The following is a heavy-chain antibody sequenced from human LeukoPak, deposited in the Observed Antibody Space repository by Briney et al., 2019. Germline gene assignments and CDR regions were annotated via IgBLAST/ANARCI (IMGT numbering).Heavy chain of an antibody. D-gene: IGHD4-11*01. CDR1: GFIFSSYW. V-gene: IGHV3-74*01. CDR3: ARDARTVTLDY. J-gene: IGHJ4*02. Sequence: GGSLRLSCAASGFIFSSYWMHWVRHAPGKGLAWVSRINTDGSSTSYADSVKGRFTISRDNAKNTLYLQMNSLRAEDTAVYYCARDARTVTLDYWGQGTLVTVSS. CDR2: INTDGSST.